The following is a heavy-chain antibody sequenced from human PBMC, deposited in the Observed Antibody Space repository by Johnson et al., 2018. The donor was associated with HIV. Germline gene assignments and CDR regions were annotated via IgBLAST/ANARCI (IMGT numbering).Heavy chain of an antibody. V-gene: IGHV3-13*01. CDR3: AKVEREYSSSSWAFDI. CDR1: GFTFSSYD. J-gene: IGHJ3*02. D-gene: IGHD6-6*01. CDR2: IGTAGDT. Sequence: EKLVESGGGVVRPGGSLRLSCAASGFTFSSYDMHWVRQVTGKGLEWVSAIGTAGDTYYPGSVKGRFTISRDNAKNSLYLQMNSLRAEDTALYYCAKVEREYSSSSWAFDIWGQGTMVTVSS.